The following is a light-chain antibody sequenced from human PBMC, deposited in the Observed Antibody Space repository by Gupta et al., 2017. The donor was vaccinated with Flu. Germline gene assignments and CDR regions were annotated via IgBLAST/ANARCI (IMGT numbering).Light chain of an antibody. V-gene: IGLV2-14*01. CDR2: EVS. J-gene: IGLJ2*01. Sequence: QSALTQPASVAGSPGQSITISCTGPSNAVGGYNYVSWYQQNPGKAHKLMIYEVSRRPSGVASRFSASKAGNTASLTISAPTAEDAADYYYSPDTSSNTLVFGGGTKVTVL. CDR3: SPDTSSNTLV. CDR1: SNAVGGYNY.